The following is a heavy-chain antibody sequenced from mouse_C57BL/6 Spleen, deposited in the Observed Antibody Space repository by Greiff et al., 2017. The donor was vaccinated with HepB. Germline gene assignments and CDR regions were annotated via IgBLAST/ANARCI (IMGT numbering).Heavy chain of an antibody. V-gene: IGHV5-17*01. CDR2: ISSGSSTI. Sequence: DVKLVESGGGLVKPGGSLKLSCAASGFTFSDYGMHWVRQAPEKGLEWVAYISSGSSTIYYADTVKGRFTISRDNAKNTLFLQMTSLRSEDTAMYYCARGDYGLYAMDYWGQGTSVTVSS. D-gene: IGHD1-1*01. J-gene: IGHJ4*01. CDR1: GFTFSDYG. CDR3: ARGDYGLYAMDY.